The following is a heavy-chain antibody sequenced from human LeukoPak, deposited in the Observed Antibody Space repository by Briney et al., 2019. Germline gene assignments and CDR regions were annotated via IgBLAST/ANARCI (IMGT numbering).Heavy chain of an antibody. CDR1: GDSISSSSYY. CDR2: ISSSGSTI. D-gene: IGHD3-16*01. CDR3: VGGGLGDY. Sequence: LSLTCTVSGDSISSSSYYWGWVRQARGKGLEWVSYISSSGSTIYYADSVKGRFTISRDNAKNSLYLQMNSLRAEDTAVYYCVGGGLGDYWGQGTLVTVSS. J-gene: IGHJ4*02. V-gene: IGHV3-48*03.